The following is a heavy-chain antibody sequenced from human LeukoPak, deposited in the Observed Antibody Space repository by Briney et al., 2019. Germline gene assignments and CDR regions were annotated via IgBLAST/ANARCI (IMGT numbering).Heavy chain of an antibody. CDR3: ASDILTGYNETNF. CDR1: GFTFNSYA. D-gene: IGHD3-9*01. J-gene: IGHJ4*02. V-gene: IGHV3-33*01. CDR2: IWYDGTNK. Sequence: GGSLRLSCAASGFTFNSYAMHWVRQAPGKGLEWVAVIWYDGTNKYYTDTVKGRFTISRDNSKNTVYLQMNRLRAEDTAVYYCASDILTGYNETNFWGQGTLVTVSS.